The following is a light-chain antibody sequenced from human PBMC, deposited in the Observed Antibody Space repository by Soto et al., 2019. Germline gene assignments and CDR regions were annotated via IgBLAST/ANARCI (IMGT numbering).Light chain of an antibody. J-gene: IGKJ1*01. CDR1: QSVSRY. CDR2: GAS. V-gene: IGKV3-20*01. Sequence: EIVLTQSPATMSLSPGERANLSCRASQSVSRYLVWYQHKPAQAPRLLIYGASTRATGIPDRFRGSASGTDFHLTISRLEPEDFAVYYCQQYGTAPWTFGQGTKVEIK. CDR3: QQYGTAPWT.